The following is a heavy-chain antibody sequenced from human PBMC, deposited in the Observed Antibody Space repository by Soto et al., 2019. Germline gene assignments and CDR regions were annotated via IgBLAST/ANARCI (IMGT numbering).Heavy chain of an antibody. Sequence: PGGSLRLSCAASGFTFSSYGMHWVRQATGKGPEWVSAIGTAGDAYYPGSVKGRFTISRENAKNSLYLQMNSLRAEDTAVYYCARDLVDCSSTSCYSLFDPWGQGTLVTVSS. CDR3: ARDLVDCSSTSCYSLFDP. D-gene: IGHD2-2*02. CDR2: IGTAGDA. V-gene: IGHV3-13*01. J-gene: IGHJ5*02. CDR1: GFTFSSYG.